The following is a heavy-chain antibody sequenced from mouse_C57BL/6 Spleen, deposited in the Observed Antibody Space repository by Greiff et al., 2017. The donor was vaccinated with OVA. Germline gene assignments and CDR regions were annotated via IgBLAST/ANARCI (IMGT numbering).Heavy chain of an antibody. CDR2: IDPEDGDT. J-gene: IGHJ2*01. CDR1: GFNIKDYY. Sequence: EVQLQQSGAELVRPGASVKLSCTASGFNIKDYYMHWVKQRPEQGLEWIGRIDPEDGDTEYAPKFQGKATMTADTPSNPAFLQLSSLTSEDTAVYYCTPYYSTQEVYWGQGTTLTVSS. D-gene: IGHD2-5*01. CDR3: TPYYSTQEVY. V-gene: IGHV14-1*01.